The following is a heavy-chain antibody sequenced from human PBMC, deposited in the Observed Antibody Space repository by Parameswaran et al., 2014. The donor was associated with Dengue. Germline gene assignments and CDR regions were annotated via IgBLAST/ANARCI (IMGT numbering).Heavy chain of an antibody. CDR3: AKYGGATTGNFDY. V-gene: IGHV3-30*18. Sequence: WIRQPPGKGLEWVAVISYDGSNKYYADSVKGRFTISRDNSKNTLYLQMNSLRAEDTAVYYCAKYGGATTGNFDYWGQGTLVTVSS. D-gene: IGHD1-26*01. CDR2: ISYDGSNK. J-gene: IGHJ4*02.